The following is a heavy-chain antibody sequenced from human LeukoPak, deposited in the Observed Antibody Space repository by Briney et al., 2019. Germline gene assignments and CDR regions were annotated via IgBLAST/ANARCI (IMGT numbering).Heavy chain of an antibody. V-gene: IGHV4-39*01. J-gene: IGHJ4*02. D-gene: IGHD3-10*01. CDR2: IYYSGST. CDR3: ARQRGLLWFGELLPPNNFAY. CDR1: GGSISSSSYY. Sequence: SETLSLTCTVSGGSISSSSYYWGWIRQPPGKGLEWIGSIYYSGSTYYNPSLKSRVTISVDTSKNQFSLKLSSVTAADTAVYYCARQRGLLWFGELLPPNNFAYWGQGTLVTVSS.